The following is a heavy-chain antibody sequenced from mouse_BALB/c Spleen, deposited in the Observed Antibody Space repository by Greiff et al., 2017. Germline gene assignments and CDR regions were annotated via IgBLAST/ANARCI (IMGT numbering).Heavy chain of an antibody. Sequence: EVKVEESGPGLVKPSQSLSLTCTVTGYSITSDYAWNWIRQFPGNKLEWMGYISYSGSTSYNPSLKSRISITRDTSKNQFFLQLNSVTTEDTATYYCARGDYGSSRWYFDVWGAGTTVTVSS. CDR3: ARGDYGSSRWYFDV. J-gene: IGHJ1*01. CDR1: GYSITSDYA. D-gene: IGHD1-1*01. CDR2: ISYSGST. V-gene: IGHV3-2*02.